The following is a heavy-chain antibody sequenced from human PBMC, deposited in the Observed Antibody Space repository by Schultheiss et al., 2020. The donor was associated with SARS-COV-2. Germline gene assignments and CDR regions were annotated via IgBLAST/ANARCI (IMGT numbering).Heavy chain of an antibody. CDR1: GFRFSDLW. J-gene: IGHJ4*02. Sequence: GGSLRLSCAASGFRFSDLWMNWVRQAPGKGLEWVGRVKSKADGGTTDYAAPVKGRFSISRDDSRKMLYLQMNSLPIDDTAVYFCARENWGCNDYWGQGTVVTVSS. D-gene: IGHD7-27*01. V-gene: IGHV3-15*07. CDR3: ARENWGCNDY. CDR2: VKSKADGGTT.